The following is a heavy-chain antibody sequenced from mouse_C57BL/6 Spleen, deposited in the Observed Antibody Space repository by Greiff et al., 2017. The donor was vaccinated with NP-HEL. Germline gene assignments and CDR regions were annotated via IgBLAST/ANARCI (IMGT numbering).Heavy chain of an antibody. CDR1: GCTFTDYY. J-gene: IGHJ4*01. CDR3: ALIYYDYAMDY. V-gene: IGHV1-26*01. D-gene: IGHD2-4*01. Sequence: VQLQQSGPELVKPGASVKISCKASGCTFTDYYMNWVKQSHGKSLEWIGDINPNNGGTSYNQKFKGKATLTVDKSSSTAYMELRSLTSEDSAVYYCALIYYDYAMDYWGQGTSVTVSS. CDR2: INPNNGGT.